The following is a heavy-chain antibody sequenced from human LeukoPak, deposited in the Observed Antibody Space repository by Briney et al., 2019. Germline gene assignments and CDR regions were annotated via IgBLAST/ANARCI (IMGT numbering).Heavy chain of an antibody. CDR3: AKQASLYSSSPGDY. D-gene: IGHD6-6*01. CDR1: GFTVSSNY. Sequence: GGSLRLSCAASGFTVSSNYMSWVRQAPGKGLEWVSAISGSGGSTYYADSVKGRFTISRDNSKNTLYLQMNSLRAEDTAVYYCAKQASLYSSSPGDYWGQGTLVTVSS. CDR2: ISGSGGST. J-gene: IGHJ4*02. V-gene: IGHV3-23*01.